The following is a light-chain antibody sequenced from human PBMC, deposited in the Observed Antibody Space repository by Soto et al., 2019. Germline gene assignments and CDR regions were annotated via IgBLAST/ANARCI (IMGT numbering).Light chain of an antibody. CDR1: SSNIGRNT. V-gene: IGLV1-44*01. CDR3: AAWDDSLSGRVV. J-gene: IGLJ2*01. Sequence: QSVLTQPPSASGTPGQRVTISCSGSSSNIGRNTVNWYQQFPGTAPKLLIYSNNQRPSGVPDRFSGPKSGTSASLAISGLQSEDEADYYCAAWDDSLSGRVVFGGGTKLTVL. CDR2: SNN.